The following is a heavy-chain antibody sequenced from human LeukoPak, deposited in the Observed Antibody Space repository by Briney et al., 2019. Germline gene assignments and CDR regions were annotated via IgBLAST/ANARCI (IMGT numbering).Heavy chain of an antibody. CDR1: GGTFSSYA. J-gene: IGHJ4*02. V-gene: IGHV1-18*01. CDR3: ARQYITGWQSFDY. Sequence: GASVKVSCKASGGTFSSYAISWVRQAPGQGLEWMGWISAYNGNANYAQKLQGRVTMTTDTSTSTAYMELRSLRSDDTAVYYCARQYITGWQSFDYWGQGTLVTVSS. D-gene: IGHD6-19*01. CDR2: ISAYNGNA.